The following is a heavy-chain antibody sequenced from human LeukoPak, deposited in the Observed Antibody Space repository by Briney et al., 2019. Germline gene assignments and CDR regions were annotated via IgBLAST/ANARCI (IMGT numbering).Heavy chain of an antibody. V-gene: IGHV4-38-2*01. CDR1: GYSISSGYY. Sequence: SETLSLTCAVSGYSISSGYYWGWIRRPPGKGLEWIGSIYHSGSTYYNPSLKSRVTISVATSKNQFSLKLNSVTAADTAVYYCARVTYYYDTSGYPLPYYFDYWGQGTLVTVSS. CDR2: IYHSGST. J-gene: IGHJ4*02. CDR3: ARVTYYYDTSGYPLPYYFDY. D-gene: IGHD3-22*01.